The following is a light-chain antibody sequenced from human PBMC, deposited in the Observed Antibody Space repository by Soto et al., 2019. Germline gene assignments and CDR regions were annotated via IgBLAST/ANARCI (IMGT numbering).Light chain of an antibody. J-gene: IGKJ2*01. V-gene: IGKV3-15*01. CDR1: QSVSSN. CDR3: QQYNNWPPYT. CDR2: GAS. Sequence: EILMTQSPATLSVSPGERATLSCRASQSVSSNLAWYQQKPGQAPRLLIYGASTRATGIPDRFIGSGSGTEFTLIISSLQSEDFAVYYCQQYNNWPPYTFGQGTKLEIK.